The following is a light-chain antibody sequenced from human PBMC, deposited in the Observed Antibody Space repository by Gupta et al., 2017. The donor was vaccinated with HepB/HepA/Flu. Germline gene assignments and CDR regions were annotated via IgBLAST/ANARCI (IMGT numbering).Light chain of an antibody. CDR3: QKYNSAPT. Sequence: DIPMTQSASAPSAYVGDRVTITCRASQGISNYLAWYQQKPGKVPKLLIYAASTLQSGVPSRFSGSGSGTDFTLTISRLQPEDVATYYCQKYNSAPTFGHGTKVEIK. CDR2: AAS. V-gene: IGKV1-27*01. CDR1: QGISNY. J-gene: IGKJ1*01.